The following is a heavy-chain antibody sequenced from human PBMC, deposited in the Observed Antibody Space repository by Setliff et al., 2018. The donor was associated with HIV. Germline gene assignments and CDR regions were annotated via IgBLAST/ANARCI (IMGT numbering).Heavy chain of an antibody. CDR2: INAGNGNT. Sequence: ASVKVSCKASGYTFTSYAMHWVRQAPGQRLEWMGWINAGNGNTKYSQKFQGRVTITRDTSASTAYMELSSLRSEDTAVYYCARSSGVREIYYYYGMDVWGQGTTVTVSS. D-gene: IGHD3-10*01. CDR1: GYTFTSYA. J-gene: IGHJ6*02. CDR3: ARSSGVREIYYYYGMDV. V-gene: IGHV1-3*01.